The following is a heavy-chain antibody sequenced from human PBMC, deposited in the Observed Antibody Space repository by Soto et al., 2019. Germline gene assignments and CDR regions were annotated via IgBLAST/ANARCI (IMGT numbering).Heavy chain of an antibody. D-gene: IGHD3-10*01. Sequence: PGGSLRLSCAASGFTFSSYAMHWVRQAPGKGLEWVAVISYDGSNKYYADSVKGRFTISRDNSKNTLYLQMKSLRAEDTAVYYCARDYGSWSYYIGDYWGQGTLVTVSS. CDR1: GFTFSSYA. J-gene: IGHJ4*02. CDR3: ARDYGSWSYYIGDY. CDR2: ISYDGSNK. V-gene: IGHV3-30-3*01.